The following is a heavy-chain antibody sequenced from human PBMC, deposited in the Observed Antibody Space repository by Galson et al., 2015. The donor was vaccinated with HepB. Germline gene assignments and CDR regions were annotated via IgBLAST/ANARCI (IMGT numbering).Heavy chain of an antibody. J-gene: IGHJ4*02. CDR2: INPSGGST. V-gene: IGHV1-46*03. D-gene: IGHD6-13*01. CDR1: GYTFTSYY. CDR3: ARDGSSWTFDY. Sequence: SVKVSCKASGYTFTSYYMHWVRQAPGQGLEWMGIINPSGGSTSYAQEFQGRVTMTRDTSTSTVYMELSSLRSEDTAVYYCARDGSSWTFDYWGQGTLVTVSS.